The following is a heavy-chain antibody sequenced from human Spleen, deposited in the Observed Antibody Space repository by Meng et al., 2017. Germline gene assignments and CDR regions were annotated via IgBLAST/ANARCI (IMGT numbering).Heavy chain of an antibody. J-gene: IGHJ5*02. CDR3: ARDYNGEGGWFDP. V-gene: IGHV4-59*01. Sequence: SETLSLTCTVSGGAISSYYWSWIRQPPGKGLEWIGYIFYSGSTNYNPSLKSRVTISVDTSQNQFSLKLTSVTAADTAVYFCARDYNGEGGWFDPWGQGTLVTVSS. D-gene: IGHD2-8*01. CDR2: IFYSGST. CDR1: GGAISSYY.